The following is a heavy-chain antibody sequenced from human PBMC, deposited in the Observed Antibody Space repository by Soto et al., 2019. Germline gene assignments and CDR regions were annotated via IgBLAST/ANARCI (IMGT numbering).Heavy chain of an antibody. D-gene: IGHD3-16*02. CDR1: GYTLTELS. V-gene: IGHV1-24*01. CDR2: FEPEDGET. J-gene: IGHJ4*02. Sequence: QVQLVQSGAEVKKPGASVKVSCKVSGYTLTELSMHWVRQAPGKGLEWMGGFEPEDGETIYAQKFQGRVTMTEDTSTDTAYMELSSLRYEDTAVYHCATGYDYVWGSYRYTRDYWGQGTLVTGSS. CDR3: ATGYDYVWGSYRYTRDY.